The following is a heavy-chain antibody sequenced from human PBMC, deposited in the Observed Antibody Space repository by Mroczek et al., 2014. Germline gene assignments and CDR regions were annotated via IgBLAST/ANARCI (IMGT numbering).Heavy chain of an antibody. Sequence: ESGGGVVQPGRSLRLSCAASGFTFSSYGMHWVRQAPGKGLEWVAVIWYDGSNKYYADSVKGRFTISRDNSKNTLYLQMNSLRAEDTAVYYCARDLSEWELLPSSFDYWGQGTLVTVSS. D-gene: IGHD1-26*01. CDR3: ARDLSEWELLPSSFDY. CDR1: GFTFSSYG. J-gene: IGHJ4*02. CDR2: IWYDGSNK. V-gene: IGHV3-33*01.